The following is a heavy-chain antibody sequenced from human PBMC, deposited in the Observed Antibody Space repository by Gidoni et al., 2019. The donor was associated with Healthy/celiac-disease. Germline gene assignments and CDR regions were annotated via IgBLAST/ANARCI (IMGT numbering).Heavy chain of an antibody. CDR1: GATFSSYA. CDR2: IIPIFGTA. CDR3: ARAAEVGATTYDYYYGMDV. Sequence: QVQLVQSGAEVTKPGSSVKVSCKASGATFSSYAISWVRQAPGQGLEWMGGIIPIFGTANYAQKFQGRVTITADKSTSTAYMELSSLRSEDTAVYYCARAAEVGATTYDYYYGMDVWGQGTTVTVSS. J-gene: IGHJ6*02. D-gene: IGHD1-26*01. V-gene: IGHV1-69*06.